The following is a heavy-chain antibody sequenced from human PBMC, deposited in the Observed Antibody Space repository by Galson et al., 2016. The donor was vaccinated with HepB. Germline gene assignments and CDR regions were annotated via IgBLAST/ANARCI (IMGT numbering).Heavy chain of an antibody. CDR3: AKDRFYGFSFDY. CDR1: GFSFSSYG. J-gene: IGHJ4*02. Sequence: SLRLSCAASGFSFSSYGMHWVRQAPGKGLEWVGLISYDGNGKYYGDSVKGRFTISRDNSKKTLILQMNSLRPEDKAVYYCAKDRFYGFSFDYWGQGTLVTVSA. D-gene: IGHD4-17*01. V-gene: IGHV3-30*18. CDR2: ISYDGNGK.